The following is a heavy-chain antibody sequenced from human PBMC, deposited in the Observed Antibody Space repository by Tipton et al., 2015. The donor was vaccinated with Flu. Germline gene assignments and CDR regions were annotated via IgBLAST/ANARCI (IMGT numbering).Heavy chain of an antibody. Sequence: GSLRLSCAASGFTFSTYWMSWVRQAPGKGLEWVANINQDGGEKYYVDSVKGRFTISRDNAENSLHLQMNSLRAEDTAVYYCASLRGSGSYSRYAFDIWGQGTMVTASS. CDR3: ASLRGSGSYSRYAFDI. D-gene: IGHD1-26*01. J-gene: IGHJ3*02. V-gene: IGHV3-7*01. CDR2: INQDGGEK. CDR1: GFTFSTYW.